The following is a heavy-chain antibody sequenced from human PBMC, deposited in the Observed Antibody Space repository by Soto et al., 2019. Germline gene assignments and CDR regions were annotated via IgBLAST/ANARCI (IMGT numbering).Heavy chain of an antibody. D-gene: IGHD3-10*01. CDR3: ARARRYYYGSGSSYYYYYYMDV. J-gene: IGHJ6*03. CDR1: GGSISSYY. V-gene: IGHV4-59*01. CDR2: IYYGGST. Sequence: SETLSLTCTVSGGSISSYYWSWIRQPPGKGLEWIGYIYYGGSTNYNPSLKSRVTISVDTSKNQFSLKLSSVTAADTAVYYCARARRYYYGSGSSYYYYYYMDVWGKGTTVTVSS.